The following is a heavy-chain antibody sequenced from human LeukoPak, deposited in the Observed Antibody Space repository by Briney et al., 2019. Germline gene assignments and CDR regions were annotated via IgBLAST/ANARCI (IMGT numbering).Heavy chain of an antibody. J-gene: IGHJ4*02. CDR3: ARVPSGDFWSGYWFDY. CDR1: GGSFSGYY. D-gene: IGHD3-3*01. CDR2: INHSGST. V-gene: IGHV4-34*01. Sequence: SETLSLTCAVYGGSFSGYYWSWIRQPPGKGLEWIGQINHSGSTNYNPSLKSRVTISVDTSKNQFSLKLSSVTAADTAVYYCARVPSGDFWSGYWFDYWGQGTLVTVSS.